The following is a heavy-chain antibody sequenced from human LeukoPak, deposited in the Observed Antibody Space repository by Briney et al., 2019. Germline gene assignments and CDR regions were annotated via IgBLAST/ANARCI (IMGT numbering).Heavy chain of an antibody. D-gene: IGHD5-24*01. CDR1: GFTVRNYC. Sequence: PGGSLRLSCAASGFTVRNYCMSWVRLAPGKGLEWVANIKEDGTETYYVDSVKGRFTISRDNAKNSLYLQMNSLRVEDTAVYYCAKEGRGLQTYWGQGTLVTVSS. V-gene: IGHV3-7*03. CDR3: AKEGRGLQTY. CDR2: IKEDGTET. J-gene: IGHJ4*02.